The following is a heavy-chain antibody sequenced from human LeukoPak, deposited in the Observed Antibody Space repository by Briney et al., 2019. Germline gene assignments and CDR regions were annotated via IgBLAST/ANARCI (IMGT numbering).Heavy chain of an antibody. V-gene: IGHV4-34*01. J-gene: IGHJ4*02. CDR1: GGSFSGYY. Sequence: SETLSLTCAVYGGSFSGYYWSWIRQPPGKGLEWIGEINHSGSTNYNPPLKSRVTISVDTSKNQFSLKLSSVTAADTAVYYCARRQRRGYFDYWGQGTLVTVSS. CDR2: INHSGST. D-gene: IGHD1-1*01. CDR3: ARRQRRGYFDY.